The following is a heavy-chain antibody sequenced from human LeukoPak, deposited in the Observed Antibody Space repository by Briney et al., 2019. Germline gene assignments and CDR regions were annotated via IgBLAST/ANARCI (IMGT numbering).Heavy chain of an antibody. V-gene: IGHV3-30*02. D-gene: IGHD4/OR15-4a*01. CDR3: AKGLTIRVGDAFDI. CDR2: IRYDGSNK. J-gene: IGHJ3*02. Sequence: GGSLRLSCAASGFTFSSYGMHWVRQAPGKGLEWVTFIRYDGSNKYYADSVKGRFTISRDNSKNTLYLQMNSLRAEDTAVYYCAKGLTIRVGDAFDIWGQGTMVTVSS. CDR1: GFTFSSYG.